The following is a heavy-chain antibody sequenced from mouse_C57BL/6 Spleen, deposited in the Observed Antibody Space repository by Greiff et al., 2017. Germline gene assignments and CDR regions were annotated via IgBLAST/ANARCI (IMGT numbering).Heavy chain of an antibody. D-gene: IGHD4-1*01. Sequence: ESGPGLVKPSQSLSLTCSVTGYSITSGYYWNWIRQFPGNKLEWMGYISYDGSNNYNPSLKNRISITRDTSKNQFFLKLNSVTTEDTATYYCARERDWEGYFDYWGQGTTLTVSS. CDR1: GYSITSGYY. CDR3: ARERDWEGYFDY. CDR2: ISYDGSN. V-gene: IGHV3-6*01. J-gene: IGHJ2*01.